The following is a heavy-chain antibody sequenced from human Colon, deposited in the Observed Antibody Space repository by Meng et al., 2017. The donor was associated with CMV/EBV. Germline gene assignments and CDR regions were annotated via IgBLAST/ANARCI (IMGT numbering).Heavy chain of an antibody. D-gene: IGHD2-21*01. CDR1: GFSFSSSP. CDR3: ARGCVTPCGGLSL. V-gene: IGHV3-21*01. Sequence: GESLKISCEASGFSFSSSPMNWVRQAPGKGLEWVSSISSLSNDIYYSDTVKGRFTISRDNAKKPLYLEMSGLGAEDTAVYFCARGCVTPCGGLSLWGQGTLVTVSS. J-gene: IGHJ4*02. CDR2: ISSLSNDI.